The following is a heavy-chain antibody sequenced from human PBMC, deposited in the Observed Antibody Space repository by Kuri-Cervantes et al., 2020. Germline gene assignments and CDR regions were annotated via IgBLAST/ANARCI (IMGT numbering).Heavy chain of an antibody. CDR1: GFTFSYYY. D-gene: IGHD3-16*01. Sequence: GGSLRLSCAASGFTFSYYYMSGVRQAPGKGLEWVAVISYDGSNKYYADSVKGRFTISRDNSKNTLYLQMNSLRAEDTAVYYCARDSTVTTFGGYYYGMDVWGQGTTVTVSS. CDR2: ISYDGSNK. J-gene: IGHJ6*02. CDR3: ARDSTVTTFGGYYYGMDV. V-gene: IGHV3-30-3*01.